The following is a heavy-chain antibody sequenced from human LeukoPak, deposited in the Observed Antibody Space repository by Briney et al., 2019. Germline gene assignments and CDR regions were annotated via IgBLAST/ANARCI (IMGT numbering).Heavy chain of an antibody. D-gene: IGHD6-19*01. Sequence: ASVKVSCKASGYTFTSYAMHWVRQAPGQRLEWMGWINAGNGNTEYSQKFQGRVTITRDTSASTAYMELSSLRAEDTAVYYCARDISSGWYPYYFDYWGQGTLVTVSS. CDR3: ARDISSGWYPYYFDY. J-gene: IGHJ4*02. CDR1: GYTFTSYA. CDR2: INAGNGNT. V-gene: IGHV1-3*01.